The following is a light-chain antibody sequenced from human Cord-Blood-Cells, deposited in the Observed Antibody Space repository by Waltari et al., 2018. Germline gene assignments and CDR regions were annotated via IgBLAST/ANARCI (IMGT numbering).Light chain of an antibody. CDR2: GAS. Sequence: EIVMTQSPATLSVSPGERATLSCRASQSVSSNLAWYQQKPGQAPRLLIYGASTRATGIPARFSGSGSGTEFTLTISSLQSEDFAVYXCQQYNXXPXSFXXXXXXE. CDR1: QSVSSN. J-gene: IGKJ2*03. V-gene: IGKV3-15*01. CDR3: QQYNXXPXS.